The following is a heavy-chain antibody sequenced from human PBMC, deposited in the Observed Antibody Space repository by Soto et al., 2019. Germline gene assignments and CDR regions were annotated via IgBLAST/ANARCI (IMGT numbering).Heavy chain of an antibody. D-gene: IGHD6-19*01. CDR1: GYTFTSYA. V-gene: IGHV1-3*01. CDR2: INAGNGNT. CDR3: ARLERSSGWYPEYFQH. Sequence: ASVKVSCKASGYTFTSYAMHWVRQAPGQRLEWMGWINAGNGNTKYSQKFQGRVTITRDTSASTAYMELSSLRSEDTAVYYCARLERSSGWYPEYFQHWGQGTPVTVSS. J-gene: IGHJ1*01.